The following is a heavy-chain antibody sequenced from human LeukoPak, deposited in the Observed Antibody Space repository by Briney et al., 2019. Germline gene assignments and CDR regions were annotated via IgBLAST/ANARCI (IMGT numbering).Heavy chain of an antibody. D-gene: IGHD1-26*01. CDR2: IYYSGST. V-gene: IGHV4-39*01. CDR1: GGSISSSSYY. CDR3: VRQGSGTYWDRNFQH. Sequence: PSETLSLTCTVSGGSISSSSYYWGWIRQPPGKGLEWIGSIYYSGSTYYNPSLKSRVTISVDTSQDQFSLNLTSVTAADTAVYYCVRQGSGTYWDRNFQHWGQGTLVIVSS. J-gene: IGHJ1*01.